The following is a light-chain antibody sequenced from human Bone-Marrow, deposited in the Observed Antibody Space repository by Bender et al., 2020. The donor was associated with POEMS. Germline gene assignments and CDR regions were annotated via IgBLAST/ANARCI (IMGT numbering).Light chain of an antibody. CDR1: SSDVGGYNY. CDR2: DVS. V-gene: IGLV2-14*01. CDR3: CSYANRTTYV. Sequence: QSTLTQPASVSGSPGQSITISCTGTSSDVGGYNYVSWYQQYPGKGPRLMIYDVSNRPSGVSNRFSGSKSGNTASLTISGLQAEDEADYYCCSYANRTTYVFGTGSKVTVL. J-gene: IGLJ1*01.